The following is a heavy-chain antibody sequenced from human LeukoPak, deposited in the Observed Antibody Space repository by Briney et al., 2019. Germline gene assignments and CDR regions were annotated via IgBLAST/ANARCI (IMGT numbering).Heavy chain of an antibody. CDR1: GFTFSSYA. Sequence: GGSLRLSCAASGFTFSSYAMSWVRQAPGKGLEWVSAISGSGGSTYYADSVKGRFTISRDNSKKTLYLQMNSLRAEDKAVYYGAKDPGETRWGGSGYYFDYWGQGTLVTVSS. CDR2: ISGSGGST. J-gene: IGHJ4*02. D-gene: IGHD3-16*01. V-gene: IGHV3-23*01. CDR3: AKDPGETRWGGSGYYFDY.